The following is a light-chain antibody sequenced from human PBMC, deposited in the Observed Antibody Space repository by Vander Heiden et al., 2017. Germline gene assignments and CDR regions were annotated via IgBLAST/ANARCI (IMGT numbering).Light chain of an antibody. CDR3: QQLNSYART. CDR1: PGISSY. Sequence: DIQSTQSPSVRSASVVDRVTITFRANPGISSYVAWYQQTPGNAPKFLIYAASTLQGGVPSRFSGSGSGTEFPLTISSLQHEYFASYCQQQLNSYARTFGPGTKVDIK. V-gene: IGKV1-9*01. J-gene: IGKJ3*01. CDR2: AAS.